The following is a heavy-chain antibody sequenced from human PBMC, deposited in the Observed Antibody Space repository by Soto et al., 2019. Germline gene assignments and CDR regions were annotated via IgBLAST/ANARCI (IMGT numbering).Heavy chain of an antibody. V-gene: IGHV1-2*02. CDR3: ATDKVAFDM. CDR1: GYIFTGYY. Sequence: GASVKVSCKASGYIFTGYYIQWVRQAPGQGLGWMGWINTKTGGTKYAQKFQGRVTMTRDTSINTAYMEVSRLRSDDTAVYYCATDKVAFDMWGQGTMVTVSS. D-gene: IGHD3-9*01. J-gene: IGHJ3*02. CDR2: INTKTGGT.